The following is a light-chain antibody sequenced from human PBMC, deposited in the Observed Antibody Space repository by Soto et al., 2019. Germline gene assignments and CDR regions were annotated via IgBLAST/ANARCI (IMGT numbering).Light chain of an antibody. CDR2: DAS. CDR3: QQDGSSPYT. V-gene: IGKV3D-20*01. J-gene: IGKJ2*01. Sequence: ELVLTQSPSTLSLSPGERATLSCGASQSVNSSYLAWYQQKPDLAPRLLMYDASRRATGIPVRFSGSGSGTDFTLTISRLEPEDFAVYDCQQDGSSPYTFGKGTTVDIQ. CDR1: QSVNSSY.